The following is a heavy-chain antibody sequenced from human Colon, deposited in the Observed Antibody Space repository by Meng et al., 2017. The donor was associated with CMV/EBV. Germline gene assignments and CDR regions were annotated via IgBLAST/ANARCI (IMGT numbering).Heavy chain of an antibody. CDR2: MNPYNGNT. J-gene: IGHJ4*02. V-gene: IGHV1-8*01. D-gene: IGHD6-19*01. CDR3: TRGQFFSDY. Sequence: HVQLVQSGAEVKRPGAAVKISCKASGYTFTSYEITWVRQAPGQGLEWMGYMNPYNGNTGYVQKFQGRVTMTRDTSISTAYMELSSLRSDDTAVYYCTRGQFFSDYWGQGTLVTVSS. CDR1: GYTFTSYE.